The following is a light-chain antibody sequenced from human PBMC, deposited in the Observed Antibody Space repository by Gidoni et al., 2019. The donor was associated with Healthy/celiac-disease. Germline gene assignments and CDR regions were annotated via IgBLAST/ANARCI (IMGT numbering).Light chain of an antibody. J-gene: IGKJ1*01. CDR1: QGISSW. CDR2: AAS. V-gene: IGKV1-12*01. Sequence: DIQMTQSPSSVSASVGDRVTIKCRQGQGISSWLAWYQQKPGKAPKLLVYAASSLQSRAPSRFSGSESGKDFTLTVSSLQPEDFANYYCQQANSFPPTFGQGTKVEIK. CDR3: QQANSFPPT.